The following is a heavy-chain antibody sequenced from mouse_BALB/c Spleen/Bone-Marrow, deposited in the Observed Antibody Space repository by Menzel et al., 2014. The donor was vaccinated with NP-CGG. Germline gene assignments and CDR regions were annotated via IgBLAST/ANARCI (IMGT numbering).Heavy chain of an antibody. CDR1: GYTFTSYW. J-gene: IGHJ2*01. CDR2: IYPGDGDT. CDR3: ARRRREYYFDY. D-gene: IGHD2-12*01. V-gene: IGHV1-87*01. Sequence: QVQLKESGAELARPGASVKLSCKASGYTFTSYWMQWVKQRPGQGPEWIGAIYPGDGDTRYTQKFKGKATLTADKSSSTAYMQLSSLASEDSAVYYCARRRREYYFDYWGQGTTLTVSS.